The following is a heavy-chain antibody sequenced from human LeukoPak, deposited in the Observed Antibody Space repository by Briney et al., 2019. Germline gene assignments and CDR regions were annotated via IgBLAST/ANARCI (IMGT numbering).Heavy chain of an antibody. CDR2: IRYDGSNK. CDR1: GFTFSSYG. Sequence: SEGSLRLSCAASGFTFSSYGMHWVRQAPGKGLEWVAFIRYDGSNKYYADSVKGRFTISRDNSKNTLYLQMNSLRAEDTAVYYCAKDREDFWSGYSLLDYWGQGTLVTVSS. V-gene: IGHV3-30*02. D-gene: IGHD3-3*01. CDR3: AKDREDFWSGYSLLDY. J-gene: IGHJ4*02.